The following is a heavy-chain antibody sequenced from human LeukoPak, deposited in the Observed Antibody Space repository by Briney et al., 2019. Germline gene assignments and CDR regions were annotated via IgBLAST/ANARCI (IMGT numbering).Heavy chain of an antibody. J-gene: IGHJ4*02. CDR3: ARYRRDGYNLDY. CDR2: ISSSSSYI. CDR1: GFTFSSYS. Sequence: GGSLRLSCAASGFTFSSYSMNWVRQAPGKGLEWVSSISSSSSYIYYADSVKGRFTISRDNAKNSLYLQMNSLRAEDTAVYYCARYRRDGYNLDYWGQGTLVTVSS. D-gene: IGHD5-24*01. V-gene: IGHV3-21*01.